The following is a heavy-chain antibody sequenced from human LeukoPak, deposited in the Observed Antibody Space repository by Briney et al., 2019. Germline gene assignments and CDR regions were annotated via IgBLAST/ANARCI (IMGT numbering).Heavy chain of an antibody. CDR2: IYYSGST. J-gene: IGHJ4*02. CDR3: ARDQGPAAMPRGFDY. V-gene: IGHV4-59*01. D-gene: IGHD2-2*01. Sequence: SETLSLTCTVSGGSISSYYWSWIRQPPGKGLEWIGYIYYSGSTNYNPSLKSRVTISVDTSKNQFSLKLSSVTAADTAVYYCARDQGPAAMPRGFDYWGQGTLVTVSP. CDR1: GGSISSYY.